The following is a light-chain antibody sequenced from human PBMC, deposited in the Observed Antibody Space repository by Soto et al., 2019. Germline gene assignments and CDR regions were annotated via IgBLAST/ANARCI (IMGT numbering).Light chain of an antibody. CDR1: QSVSSSY. J-gene: IGKJ1*01. CDR2: GSS. Sequence: EIGLTQSPGTRSLSPGARATLSCRASQSVSSSYLAWYQQKPGQAPRPLIYGSSSRAIGIPERFSGSGSGTDFTLTICRLEPEDFAVHSCQQYGSLPWTFGQGTKMEIK. CDR3: QQYGSLPWT. V-gene: IGKV3-20*01.